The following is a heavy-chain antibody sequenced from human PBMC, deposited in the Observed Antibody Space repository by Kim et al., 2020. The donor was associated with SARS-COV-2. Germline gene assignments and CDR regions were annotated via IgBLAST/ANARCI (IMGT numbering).Heavy chain of an antibody. Sequence: SETLSLTCAVSGGSISSSNWWSWVRQPPGKGLEWIGEIYHSGSTNYNPSLKSRVTISVDKSKNQFSLKLSSVTAADTAVYYCARVPGELPIWNWFDPWGQGTLVTVSS. J-gene: IGHJ5*02. D-gene: IGHD3-10*01. CDR3: ARVPGELPIWNWFDP. V-gene: IGHV4-4*02. CDR1: GGSISSSNW. CDR2: IYHSGST.